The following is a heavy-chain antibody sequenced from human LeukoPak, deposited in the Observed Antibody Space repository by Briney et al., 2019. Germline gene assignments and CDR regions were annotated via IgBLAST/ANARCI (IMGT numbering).Heavy chain of an antibody. Sequence: APVKVSCKASGYTFTTYGISWVRQAPGQGLEWMGWISAYNGHTNYAQKLQGRVTMTTDTLTTTAYMELRSLRSEDTAVYYCARGGGYDGGAFDIWGQGTMVTVSS. D-gene: IGHD5-12*01. V-gene: IGHV1-18*01. J-gene: IGHJ3*02. CDR1: GYTFTTYG. CDR2: ISAYNGHT. CDR3: ARGGGYDGGAFDI.